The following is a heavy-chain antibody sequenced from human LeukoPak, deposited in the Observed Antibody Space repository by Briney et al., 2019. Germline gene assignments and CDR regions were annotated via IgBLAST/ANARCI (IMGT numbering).Heavy chain of an antibody. CDR1: GFTFSSYA. D-gene: IGHD3-3*01. J-gene: IGHJ5*02. Sequence: QPGGSLRLSCAASGFTFSSYAMSWVRQAPGKGLEWVSAISGSGGSTYYADSVKGRFTISRDNSKNTLYLQMNSLRAEDTAVYYCAKDQSYDFWSGYYTDVNWFDPWGQGTLATVSS. V-gene: IGHV3-23*01. CDR2: ISGSGGST. CDR3: AKDQSYDFWSGYYTDVNWFDP.